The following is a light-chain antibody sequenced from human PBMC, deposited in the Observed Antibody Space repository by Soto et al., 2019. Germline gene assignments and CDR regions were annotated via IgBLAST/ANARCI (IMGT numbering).Light chain of an antibody. CDR3: SSYKSSSTLFV. V-gene: IGLV2-14*03. CDR2: DVS. J-gene: IGLJ1*01. CDR1: SSDVGGYNY. Sequence: QSALTQPASVSGSPGQSITNSCTGTSSDVGGYNYVSWYQQHPGKAPKLMIYDVSARPSGVSNRFSGSKSGNTASLTISGLQAEDEADYYCSSYKSSSTLFVFGTGTKLTVL.